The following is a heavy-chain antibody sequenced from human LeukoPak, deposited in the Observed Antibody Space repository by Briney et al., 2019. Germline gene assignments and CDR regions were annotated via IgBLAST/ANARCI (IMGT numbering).Heavy chain of an antibody. CDR1: GFTVSSNY. V-gene: IGHV3-53*01. D-gene: IGHD3-16*01. CDR3: ARGYGPYYGPIDY. J-gene: IGHJ4*02. Sequence: PGGSLRLSCAASGFTVSSNYVSWVRQAPGKGLEWVSVIYSGGSTYYADSVKGRFTISRDNSKNTLYLQMNSLRAEDTAVHYCARGYGPYYGPIDYWGQGTLVTVSS. CDR2: IYSGGST.